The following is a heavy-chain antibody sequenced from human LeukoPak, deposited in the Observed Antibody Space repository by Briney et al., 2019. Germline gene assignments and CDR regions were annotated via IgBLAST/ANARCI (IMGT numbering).Heavy chain of an antibody. CDR3: ARGPTYYYDSSGYSNWFDP. CDR2: IIPIFGTA. V-gene: IGHV1-69*05. CDR1: GGTFSSYA. D-gene: IGHD3-22*01. J-gene: IGHJ5*02. Sequence: SVKVSCKASGGTFSSYAISWVRQAPGQGLEWMGRIIPIFGTANYAQKFQGRVTITTDESTSTAYMELSSLRSEDTAVYYCARGPTYYYDSSGYSNWFDPSGQGTLVTVSS.